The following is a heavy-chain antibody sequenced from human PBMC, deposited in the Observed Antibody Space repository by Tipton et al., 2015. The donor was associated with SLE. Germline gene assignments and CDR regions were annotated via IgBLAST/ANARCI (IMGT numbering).Heavy chain of an antibody. CDR3: ARDYGHVDIVSSLFFSY. Sequence: QVQLVQSGAEVKKPGASVKVSCKASGYTFTSYAISWVRQAPGQGLEWMGGIIPIFGTAKYAQKFQGRVTITADESTSAAYMELRSLRSDDTAMYYCARDYGHVDIVSSLFFSYWGQGTLVTFSS. J-gene: IGHJ4*02. D-gene: IGHD5/OR15-5a*01. CDR2: IIPIFGTA. CDR1: GYTFTSYA. V-gene: IGHV1-69*01.